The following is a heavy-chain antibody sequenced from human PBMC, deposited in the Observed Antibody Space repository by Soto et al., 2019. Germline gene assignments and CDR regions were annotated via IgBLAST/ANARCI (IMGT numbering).Heavy chain of an antibody. CDR1: GFTFSSYW. CDR2: IKQDGSEK. CDR3: AIVLADRFGQLHHAY. V-gene: IGHV3-7*05. Sequence: GGSLRLSCAASGFTFSSYWMSWVRQAPGKGLEWVANIKQDGSEKYYVDSVKGRFTISRDNAKNSLYLQMNILRAEDTAVYYCAIVLADRFGQLHHAYSAQGTPVLVSS. J-gene: IGHJ4*02. D-gene: IGHD3-10*01.